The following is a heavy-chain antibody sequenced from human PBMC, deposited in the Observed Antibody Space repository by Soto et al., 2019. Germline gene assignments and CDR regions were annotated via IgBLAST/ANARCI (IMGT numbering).Heavy chain of an antibody. Sequence: EVQLLESGGGLVQPGGSLRLSCAASGFTFSSYAMSWVRQAPGKGLEWVSAISGSGGRTYYADSVKGRFTISRDNSKNTLYLQMNSLRAEDTAVYYCAKDIGHIVVVIATLFAFDIWGQGTMVTVSS. CDR3: AKDIGHIVVVIATLFAFDI. J-gene: IGHJ3*02. CDR1: GFTFSSYA. V-gene: IGHV3-23*01. CDR2: ISGSGGRT. D-gene: IGHD2-21*01.